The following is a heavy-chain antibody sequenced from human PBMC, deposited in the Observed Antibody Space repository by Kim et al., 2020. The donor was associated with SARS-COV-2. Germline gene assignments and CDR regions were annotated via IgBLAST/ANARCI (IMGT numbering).Heavy chain of an antibody. V-gene: IGHV3-72*01. J-gene: IGHJ1*01. D-gene: IGHD3-10*01. CDR2: TT. Sequence: TTEFAASVRDRFTIFRDDSKNSMYLQMNSLKTEDTALYYCARSSILGSGKAEWGPGTLVTVSS. CDR3: ARSSILGSGKAE.